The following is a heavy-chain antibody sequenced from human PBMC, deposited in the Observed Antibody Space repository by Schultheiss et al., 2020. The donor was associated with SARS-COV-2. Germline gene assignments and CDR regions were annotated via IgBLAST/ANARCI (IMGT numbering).Heavy chain of an antibody. CDR3: ARNLRSSWYGVVWFDP. V-gene: IGHV4-31*03. CDR1: GGSISSGGYY. Sequence: SETLSLTCTVSGGSISSGGYYWGWIRQHPGKGLEWIGYIYYSGSTYYNPSLKSRVTISVDTSKNQFSLKLSSVTAADTAVYYCARNLRSSWYGVVWFDPWGQGTLVTVSS. D-gene: IGHD6-13*01. CDR2: IYYSGST. J-gene: IGHJ5*02.